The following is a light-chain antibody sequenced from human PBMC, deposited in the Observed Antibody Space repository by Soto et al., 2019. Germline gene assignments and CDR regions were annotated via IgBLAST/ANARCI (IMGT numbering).Light chain of an antibody. CDR1: QSISSY. Sequence: DIQMTQSPSSLSASVGDRATXXXXXSQSISSYLNWYQQKPGKAPKLLIYAASSLQSGVPSRFSGSGSGTDFTLTISSLQPEDFATYYCQQNYRATPWTFGQGTKVDIK. CDR2: AAS. J-gene: IGKJ1*01. V-gene: IGKV1-39*01. CDR3: QQNYRATPWT.